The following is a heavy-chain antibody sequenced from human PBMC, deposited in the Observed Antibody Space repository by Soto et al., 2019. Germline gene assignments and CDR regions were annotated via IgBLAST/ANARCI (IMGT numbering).Heavy chain of an antibody. Sequence: VGSLRLSCAASGFTFSSYWMHWVRQAPGKGLVWVSRINSDGSSTSYADSVRGRFTISRDNAKNTLYLQMNSLRAEDTAAYYCARPVRAAAGTFDYWGQGPLVTVSS. J-gene: IGHJ4*02. CDR1: GFTFSSYW. D-gene: IGHD6-13*01. V-gene: IGHV3-74*01. CDR2: INSDGSST. CDR3: ARPVRAAAGTFDY.